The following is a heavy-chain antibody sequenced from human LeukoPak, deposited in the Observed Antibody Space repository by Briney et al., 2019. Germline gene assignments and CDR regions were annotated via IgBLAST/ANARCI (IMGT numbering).Heavy chain of an antibody. D-gene: IGHD3-22*01. Sequence: ASVKVSCKASGYTFTSYYMHWVRQAPGQGLEWMGIINPSGGSTSYAQKFQGRVTMTRDTSTSTVYMELSGLRSEDTAVYYCARGGKSYYYDSSGHYQPPHFDYWGQGTLVTVSS. V-gene: IGHV1-46*01. J-gene: IGHJ4*02. CDR2: INPSGGST. CDR3: ARGGKSYYYDSSGHYQPPHFDY. CDR1: GYTFTSYY.